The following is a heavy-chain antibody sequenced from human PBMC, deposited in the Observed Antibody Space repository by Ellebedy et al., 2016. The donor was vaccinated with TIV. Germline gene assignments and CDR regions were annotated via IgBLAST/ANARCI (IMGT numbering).Heavy chain of an antibody. J-gene: IGHJ6*02. V-gene: IGHV1-69*13. Sequence: AASVKVSCKASGGTFSSYAISWVRQAPGQGLEWMGGIIPIFGTANYAQKFQGRVTITADESTSTAYMELSSLRSEDTAVYYCARRLYYGSGKGDYYGMDVWGQGTTVTVSS. CDR2: IIPIFGTA. D-gene: IGHD3-10*01. CDR3: ARRLYYGSGKGDYYGMDV. CDR1: GGTFSSYA.